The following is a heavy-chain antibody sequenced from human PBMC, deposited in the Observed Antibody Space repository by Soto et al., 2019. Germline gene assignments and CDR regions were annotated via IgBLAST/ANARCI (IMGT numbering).Heavy chain of an antibody. CDR2: ISHSEST. CDR3: ARTRGNSKHFDI. V-gene: IGHV4-30-2*01. J-gene: IGHJ4*02. D-gene: IGHD1-1*01. CDR1: GDSINTDDYS. Sequence: PSETLSLTCAVSGDSINTDDYSWSWIRQPPGKGLEWIGYISHSESTFYNPSLMSRVTLSIDRSKNQFSLNLRSATAADTAVYYCARTRGNSKHFDIWGWGTLVTVSS.